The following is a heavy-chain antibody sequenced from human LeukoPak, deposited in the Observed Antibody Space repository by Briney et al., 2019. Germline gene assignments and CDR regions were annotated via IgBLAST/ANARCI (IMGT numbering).Heavy chain of an antibody. J-gene: IGHJ4*02. D-gene: IGHD5-24*01. Sequence: GSLRLSCAASGFTFSSYAMSWVRQAPGKGLGWVSSISGSGGSTYYADSVKGRFTISRDNSKNTLYLQMNSLRAEDTAVYSCAIWRDGYSTYNFDYWAQGTLVTVSS. CDR3: AIWRDGYSTYNFDY. CDR2: ISGSGGST. V-gene: IGHV3-23*01. CDR1: GFTFSSYA.